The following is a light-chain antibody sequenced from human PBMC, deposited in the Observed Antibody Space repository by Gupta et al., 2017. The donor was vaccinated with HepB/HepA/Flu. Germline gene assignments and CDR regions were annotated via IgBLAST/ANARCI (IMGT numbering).Light chain of an antibody. CDR3: QQHNNWPPLT. Sequence: EIVMTQSPAALSVSPGERATPSCRASQSVGSNLSWYQQKPGQAPRLLIYGASTRATDIPARFSCSGSGTEFTLTIGSLQSEDFAVYYCQQHNNWPPLTFGGGTKVEIK. V-gene: IGKV3-15*01. J-gene: IGKJ4*01. CDR2: GAS. CDR1: QSVGSN.